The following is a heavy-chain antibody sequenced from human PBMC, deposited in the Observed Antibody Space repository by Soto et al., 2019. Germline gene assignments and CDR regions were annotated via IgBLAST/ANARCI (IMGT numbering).Heavy chain of an antibody. D-gene: IGHD3-10*01. Sequence: ASVKVSCKASGYTFTSYGISWVRQATGQGLEWMGWISTYNGNTKYAQKLQGRVTMTTDTSTSTAYMELRSLRYDDTAVFYCAREMVRGVGSDYWGQGTLVTVSS. J-gene: IGHJ4*02. CDR2: ISTYNGNT. V-gene: IGHV1-18*01. CDR1: GYTFTSYG. CDR3: AREMVRGVGSDY.